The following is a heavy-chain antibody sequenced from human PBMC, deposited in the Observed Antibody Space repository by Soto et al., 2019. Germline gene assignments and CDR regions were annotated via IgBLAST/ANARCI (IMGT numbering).Heavy chain of an antibody. Sequence: QVQLVQSGAEVKKPGASVKVSCKASGYTFTSYGISWVRQAPGQGLEWMGWISAYNGNTNYAQKLQGRVTMTTDTSTSTAYRELRSLRPDDPAGYYLAGKAAVGLFDYWGQEPWSPSPQ. CDR1: GYTFTSYG. CDR3: AGKAAVGLFDY. V-gene: IGHV1-18*01. CDR2: ISAYNGNT. D-gene: IGHD1-26*01. J-gene: IGHJ4*01.